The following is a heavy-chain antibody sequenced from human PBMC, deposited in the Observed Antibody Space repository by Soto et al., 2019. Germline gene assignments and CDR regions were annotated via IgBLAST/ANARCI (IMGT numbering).Heavy chain of an antibody. CDR2: NYHSGTT. J-gene: IGHJ4*02. CDR1: GVPLSTYD. D-gene: IGHD5-12*01. V-gene: IGHV4-59*13. Sequence: SETLSLTCAVSGVPLSTYDWRWIRQPPGKGLEWIGYNYHSGTTNYNPSLKSRVTISVDTPKKQFSLRLTSVTAADTAIYYCVREAYIGYGHAIDHLGQGTLVNVSS. CDR3: VREAYIGYGHAIDH.